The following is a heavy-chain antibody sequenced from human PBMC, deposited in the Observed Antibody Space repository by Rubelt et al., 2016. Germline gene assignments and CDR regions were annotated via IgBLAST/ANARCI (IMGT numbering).Heavy chain of an antibody. Sequence: QVQLVQSGAEVKKPGASVKVSCKASGYTFTGYYMHWVRQAPGQGLEWMGWINPNSGGTNYALKLQGRATMTRDTSISTAYMELSRLRSDDTAVYYCARFAIGGHSSGYLFDYWGQGTLVTVSS. J-gene: IGHJ4*02. CDR3: ARFAIGGHSSGYLFDY. CDR1: GYTFTGYY. D-gene: IGHD3-22*01. V-gene: IGHV1-2*02. CDR2: INPNSGGT.